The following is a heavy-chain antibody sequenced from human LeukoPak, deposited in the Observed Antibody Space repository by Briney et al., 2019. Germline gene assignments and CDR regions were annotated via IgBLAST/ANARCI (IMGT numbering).Heavy chain of an antibody. CDR2: IWYDGSNK. CDR3: AREEEVATITFGY. V-gene: IGHV3-33*01. D-gene: IGHD5-12*01. Sequence: GGSLRLSCAAAGFIFSSYGMHWVSQAPGKGRGWVAVIWYDGSNKYYADSVKGRFTIYRDNSKNTLYLQMDSLRAEDTAVYYCAREEEVATITFGYWRQGTLVTVSS. CDR1: GFIFSSYG. J-gene: IGHJ4*02.